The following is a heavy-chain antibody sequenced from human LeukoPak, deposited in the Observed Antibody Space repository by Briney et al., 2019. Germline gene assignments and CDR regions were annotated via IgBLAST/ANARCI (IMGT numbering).Heavy chain of an antibody. D-gene: IGHD5-24*01. Sequence: GGSLRLSCAASGFTFNDYGMSWVRQAPGKGLEWVSAISGSGGSTYYADSVKGRFTISRDNSKNTLYMQMNSLRAEDTAVYYCARDREMATILAFDIWGQGTMVTVSS. CDR1: GFTFNDYG. CDR2: ISGSGGST. J-gene: IGHJ3*02. CDR3: ARDREMATILAFDI. V-gene: IGHV3-23*01.